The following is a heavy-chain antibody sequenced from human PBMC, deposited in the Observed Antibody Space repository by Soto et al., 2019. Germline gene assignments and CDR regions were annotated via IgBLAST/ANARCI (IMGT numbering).Heavy chain of an antibody. CDR1: GGSISSDNW. D-gene: IGHD3-3*01. CDR2: IYHSGNT. CDR3: ARGAYFWSGAEFDY. J-gene: IGHJ4*02. Sequence: QVQLRESGPGLVKPSGTLSLTCAVSGGSISSDNWWCWVRHPPEKGLEWIGQIYHSGNTNYHPSLRGRVTLSIDKSKNQFSLKLSSVTAAYTAVYYCARGAYFWSGAEFDYWGQGILVTVSS. V-gene: IGHV4-4*02.